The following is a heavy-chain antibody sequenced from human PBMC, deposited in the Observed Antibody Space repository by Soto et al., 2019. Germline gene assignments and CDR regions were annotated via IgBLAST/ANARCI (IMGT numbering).Heavy chain of an antibody. D-gene: IGHD3-3*01. Sequence: GGSLRLSCSASGFTFSSYAMHWVRQAPGKGLEYVSSISSNGGNTYYADSVKGRFTISRDNAKNSLYLQMNSLRAEDTAVYYCARAEDEDYDFWSGSSMDVWGQGTTVTVSS. J-gene: IGHJ6*02. CDR1: GFTFSSYA. CDR3: ARAEDEDYDFWSGSSMDV. V-gene: IGHV3-64*04. CDR2: ISSNGGNT.